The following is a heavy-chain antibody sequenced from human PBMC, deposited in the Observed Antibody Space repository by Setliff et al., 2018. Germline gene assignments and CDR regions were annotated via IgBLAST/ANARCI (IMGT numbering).Heavy chain of an antibody. CDR2: INNYNFNT. Sequence: ASVKVSCKASGYTFTNYGITWVRQAPGQGLEWMGWINNYNFNTNYAQKLQGRVTMTTDTSTSTAYMELRSLRSDETAMYYCARISFYDSTAYYYAPHHWGQGTLVTVSS. CDR1: GYTFTNYG. D-gene: IGHD3-22*01. CDR3: ARISFYDSTAYYYAPHH. V-gene: IGHV1-18*01. J-gene: IGHJ5*02.